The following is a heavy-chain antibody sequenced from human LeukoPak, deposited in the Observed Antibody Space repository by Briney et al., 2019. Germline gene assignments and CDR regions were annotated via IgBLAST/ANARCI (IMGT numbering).Heavy chain of an antibody. CDR2: INHSGST. CDR3: ARGSIAAAGSWFDP. V-gene: IGHV4-39*07. Sequence: TSETLSLTCTVSGGSISSGGYYWSWIRQPPGKGLEWIGEINHSGSTNYNPSLKSRVTISVDTSKNQFSLKLSSVTAADTAVYYCARGSIAAAGSWFDPWGQGTLVTVSS. J-gene: IGHJ5*02. D-gene: IGHD6-13*01. CDR1: GGSISSGGYY.